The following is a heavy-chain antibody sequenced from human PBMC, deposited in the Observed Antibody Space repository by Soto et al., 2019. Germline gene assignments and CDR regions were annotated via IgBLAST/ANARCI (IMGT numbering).Heavy chain of an antibody. CDR2: ISYDGSNK. V-gene: IGHV3-30*18. D-gene: IGHD2-15*01. CDR3: AKVGGYKGVVVAATPIH. Sequence: QVQLVESGGGVVQPGRSLRLSCAASGFTFSSYGMHWVRQAPGKGLEWVAVISYDGSNKYYADSVKGRFTISRDNSKNTLYLQMNSLRAEDTAVYYGAKVGGYKGVVVAATPIHWGQGTLVTVSS. J-gene: IGHJ4*02. CDR1: GFTFSSYG.